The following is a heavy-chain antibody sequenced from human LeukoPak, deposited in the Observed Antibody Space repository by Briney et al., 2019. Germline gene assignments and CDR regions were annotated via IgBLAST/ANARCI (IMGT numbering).Heavy chain of an antibody. CDR3: AREGARLTLDY. V-gene: IGHV3-23*01. D-gene: IGHD3-16*01. J-gene: IGHJ4*02. CDR2: ISGSGGSA. CDR1: RFTFSSYA. Sequence: GGSLRLSCEASRFTFSSYAMSWVRQAPGKGLEWVSVISGSGGSAYYADSVKGRFTISRDNSKNTLYLRMNSLRAEDTAVYYCAREGARLTLDYWGQGTLVTVSS.